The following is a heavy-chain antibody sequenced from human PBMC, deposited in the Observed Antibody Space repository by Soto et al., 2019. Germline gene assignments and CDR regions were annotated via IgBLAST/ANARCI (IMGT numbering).Heavy chain of an antibody. J-gene: IGHJ6*03. CDR2: ISGSGGST. CDR1: GFTFSSYA. CDR3: AKDPDYSNYPVYYYYMDV. D-gene: IGHD4-4*01. V-gene: IGHV3-23*01. Sequence: GGSLRLSCAASGFTFSSYAMSWVRQAPGKGLEWVSAISGSGGSTYYADSVKGRFTISRDNSKNTLYLQMNSLRAEDTAVYYCAKDPDYSNYPVYYYYMDVWGKGTTVTVSS.